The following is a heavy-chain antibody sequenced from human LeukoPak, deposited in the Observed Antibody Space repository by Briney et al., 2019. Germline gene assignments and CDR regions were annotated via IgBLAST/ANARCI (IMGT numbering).Heavy chain of an antibody. Sequence: ASVKVSCKASGYTFTGYYMHWVRQAPGQGLEWVGGINPKNGGSNYAQKFQGRVTMTRDRSISTAYMELSRLTSDDTAVYYCARASFWESPINWFAPWGQGTLVTVSS. CDR2: INPKNGGS. D-gene: IGHD3-16*01. CDR1: GYTFTGYY. CDR3: ARASFWESPINWFAP. J-gene: IGHJ5*02. V-gene: IGHV1-2*02.